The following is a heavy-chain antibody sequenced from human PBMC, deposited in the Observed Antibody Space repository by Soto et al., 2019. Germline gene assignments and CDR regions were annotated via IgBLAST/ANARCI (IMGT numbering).Heavy chain of an antibody. D-gene: IGHD4-17*01. J-gene: IGHJ4*02. V-gene: IGHV4-34*01. CDR3: ASTLDYGDYVYFDY. CDR1: GGSLSGYY. CDR2: INHSGST. Sequence: PSETLSLTCAVYGGSLSGYYWSWIRQPPGKGLEWIGEINHSGSTSYNPSLKSRVTISVDTSKNQFSLKLSSVTAADTAVYYCASTLDYGDYVYFDYWGQGTLVTVSS.